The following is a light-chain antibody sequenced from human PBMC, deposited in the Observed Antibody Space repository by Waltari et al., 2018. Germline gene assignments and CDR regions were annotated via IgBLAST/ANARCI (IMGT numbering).Light chain of an antibody. CDR3: QQYEKSPVT. V-gene: IGKV3-20*01. Sequence: DIVLTQSPGTLSLSPGERATLSCRASQTVSSTYLVWYHQKPGQAPRLLIHGASTRATGIPDRFGGSGSGTDFTLTISRLEPEDLGVYYCQQYEKSPVTFGGGSKVEIK. CDR1: QTVSSTY. CDR2: GAS. J-gene: IGKJ4*01.